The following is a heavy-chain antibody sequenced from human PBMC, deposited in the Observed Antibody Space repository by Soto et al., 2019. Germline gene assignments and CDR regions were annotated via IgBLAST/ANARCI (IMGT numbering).Heavy chain of an antibody. V-gene: IGHV3-23*01. D-gene: IGHD3-10*01. Sequence: AGGSLRLSCAASGFTFSSYVMSWVRQAPGKGLDWVSAISGSGASTYYADSVKGRFTISRDNSKNTLYLQMNSLRAEDTAVYYCAKAPPKRPGGAFDIWGQGTMVTVSS. J-gene: IGHJ3*02. CDR3: AKAPPKRPGGAFDI. CDR2: ISGSGAST. CDR1: GFTFSSYV.